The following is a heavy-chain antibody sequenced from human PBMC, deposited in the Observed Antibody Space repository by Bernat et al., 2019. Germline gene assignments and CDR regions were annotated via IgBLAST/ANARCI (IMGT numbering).Heavy chain of an antibody. D-gene: IGHD1-1*01. Sequence: VQLLESVGGLVQPGGSLRLSCATSGFTFNKCAISWVRQAPGGWREWVSGISNSGDTTYYADSVTGRFTISRDYSKSSLYLQMNSLRAEDTAVYYCAKWSGTTIYYYGMDVWGQGTTVTVSS. V-gene: IGHV3-23*01. CDR2: ISNSGDTT. CDR1: GFTFNKCA. J-gene: IGHJ6*02. CDR3: AKWSGTTIYYYGMDV.